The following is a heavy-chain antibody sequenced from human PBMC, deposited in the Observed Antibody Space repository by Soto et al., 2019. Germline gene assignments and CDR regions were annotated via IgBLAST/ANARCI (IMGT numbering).Heavy chain of an antibody. V-gene: IGHV3-21*01. CDR2: ISSSSSYI. J-gene: IGHJ3*02. D-gene: IGHD3-10*01. CDR1: GFTFSSYS. CDR3: ASDTMVRGDDAFDI. Sequence: EVQLVESGGGLVKPGGSLRLSCAASGFTFSSYSMNWVRQAPGKGLEWVSSISSSSSYIYYADSVKGRFTISRDNAKNSLYLQMNSLRAEDTAVYHCASDTMVRGDDAFDIWGQGTMVTVSS.